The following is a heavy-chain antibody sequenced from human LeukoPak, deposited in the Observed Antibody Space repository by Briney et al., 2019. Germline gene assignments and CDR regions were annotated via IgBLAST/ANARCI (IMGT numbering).Heavy chain of an antibody. D-gene: IGHD2-21*01. CDR3: ARCGFGPSDALDI. CDR1: GFTFDDYA. J-gene: IGHJ3*02. V-gene: IGHV3-20*04. Sequence: GGSLRLSCAASGFTFDDYAMTWVRQAPGKGLEWVSTINWNGGRTGYADSVKGRFTISRDNAKNSLYPQMNSLRAEDTAAYYCARCGFGPSDALDIWGQGTVVTVSS. CDR2: INWNGGRT.